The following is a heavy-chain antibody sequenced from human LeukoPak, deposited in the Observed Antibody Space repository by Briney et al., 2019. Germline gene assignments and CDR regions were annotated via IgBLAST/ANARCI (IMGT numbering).Heavy chain of an antibody. D-gene: IGHD3-22*01. CDR3: ARRDYDGSLPYAFDI. CDR1: GGSISGYH. CDR2: ISYSGRT. J-gene: IGHJ3*02. Sequence: SETLSLTCTVSGGSISGYHWGWIRQPPGKGLEWIGYISYSGRTNYNPSLKSRVAVSVDTSKNQFSLRLSSVTAADTAVYYCARRDYDGSLPYAFDIWGQGTVVTVSS. V-gene: IGHV4-59*08.